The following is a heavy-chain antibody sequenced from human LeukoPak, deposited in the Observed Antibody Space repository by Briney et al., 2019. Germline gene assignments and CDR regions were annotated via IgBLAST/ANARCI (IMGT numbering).Heavy chain of an antibody. V-gene: IGHV3-23*01. J-gene: IGHJ4*02. Sequence: GGSLRLSCAASGVTFSSYAMSWVRQAPGKGLEWVSAISGSGGSTYYADSVKGRFTISRDNSKNTLYLQMNSLRAEDTAVYYCAKDAASGAARRGFFDYWGQGTLVTVSS. CDR2: ISGSGGST. CDR1: GVTFSSYA. CDR3: AKDAASGAARRGFFDY. D-gene: IGHD6-6*01.